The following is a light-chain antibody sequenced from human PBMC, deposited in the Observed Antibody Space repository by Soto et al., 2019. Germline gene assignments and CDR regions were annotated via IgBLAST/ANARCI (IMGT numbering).Light chain of an antibody. Sequence: IQMTQSPSSVSASVGDSVTITCRAIQDISSWLAWYQQRPGKAPKLLIYAASTLQSGVPSRFSGSGSGTDFTLTISSLQTEDFATYYCQQANSFPPTFGQGTRLDI. CDR3: QQANSFPPT. J-gene: IGKJ5*01. CDR1: QDISSW. CDR2: AAS. V-gene: IGKV1-12*01.